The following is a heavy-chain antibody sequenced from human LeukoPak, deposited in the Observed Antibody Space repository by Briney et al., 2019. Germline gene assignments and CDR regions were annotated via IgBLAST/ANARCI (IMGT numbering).Heavy chain of an antibody. CDR3: ATSFGATRGY. CDR1: GFSFSSYN. Sequence: GGSLRLSCAASGFSFSSYNMYWVRQAPGQGLEWVSSITTTGGSIYYADSVRGRFTISRDNAKNSLFLHMNTLRIEDTAVYYCATSFGATRGYWGQGTLVTVSS. D-gene: IGHD3-10*01. V-gene: IGHV3-21*06. CDR2: ITTTGGSI. J-gene: IGHJ4*02.